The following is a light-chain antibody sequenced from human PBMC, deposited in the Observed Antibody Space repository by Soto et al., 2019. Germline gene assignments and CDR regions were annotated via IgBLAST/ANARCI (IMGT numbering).Light chain of an antibody. V-gene: IGLV3-1*01. J-gene: IGLJ2*01. CDR1: KLGDKY. CDR3: QAWDSGVV. CDR2: QDS. Sequence: SYELTQPPSVSVSPGQTASITCSGDKLGDKYACWYQQKPGQSPVLVIYQDSKRPSGIPERFSGSNSGNTATLTISGTQAMGEADYYCQAWDSGVVFGGGTKLTVL.